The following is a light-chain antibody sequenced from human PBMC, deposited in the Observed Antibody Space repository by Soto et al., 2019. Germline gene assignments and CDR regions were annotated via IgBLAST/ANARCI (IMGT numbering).Light chain of an antibody. CDR1: SGHSSYA. J-gene: IGLJ2*01. CDR3: QTWVTGIQI. V-gene: IGLV4-69*01. Sequence: QPVLTQLPSASASLGASVKLTCTLSSGHSSYAIAWHQQQPEKGPRYLMKLNSDGSHSKGDGIPDHFSGSSSGAERYLTISSLQSEDEADYYCQTWVTGIQIFGGGTKLTVL. CDR2: LNSDGSH.